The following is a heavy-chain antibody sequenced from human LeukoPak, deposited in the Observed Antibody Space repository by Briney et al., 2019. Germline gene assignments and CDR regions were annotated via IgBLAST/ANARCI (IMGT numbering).Heavy chain of an antibody. CDR2: IYTSGST. D-gene: IGHD6-13*01. V-gene: IGHV4-4*07. Sequence: SSETLSLTCTVSGGSISSYYWSWIRQPAGKGLEWIGRIYTSGSTNYNPSLKSRVTISVDTSKNQFSLKLSSVTAADTAVYYCARGEYSEQLVPYAFDIWGQGTMVTVSS. J-gene: IGHJ3*02. CDR1: GGSISSYY. CDR3: ARGEYSEQLVPYAFDI.